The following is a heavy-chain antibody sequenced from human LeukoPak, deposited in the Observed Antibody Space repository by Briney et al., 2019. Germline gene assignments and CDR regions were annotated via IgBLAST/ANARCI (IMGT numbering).Heavy chain of an antibody. V-gene: IGHV3-11*01. Sequence: PGGSLRLSCAASGFTFSDYYMSWIRQAPGKGLEWVSYISSSGSTIYYADSVKGRFTISRDNAKNSLYLQMNSLRAEDTAVYYCAREPGRFGELLSPPPYYYGMDVWGQGTTVTVSS. D-gene: IGHD3-10*01. J-gene: IGHJ6*02. CDR3: AREPGRFGELLSPPPYYYGMDV. CDR1: GFTFSDYY. CDR2: ISSSGSTI.